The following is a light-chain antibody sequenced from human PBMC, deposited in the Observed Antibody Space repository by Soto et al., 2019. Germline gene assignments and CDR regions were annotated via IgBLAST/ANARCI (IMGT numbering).Light chain of an antibody. CDR1: SSNIENNY. J-gene: IGLJ2*01. CDR3: GTWDSSLSAGDVV. Sequence: QSVLTQPPSVSAAPGQKVTISCSGSSSNIENNYVSWYQQLPGTAPKLLIYDNNKRPSGIPDRFSGSKSGTSATLGITGLQTGDEADYDCGTWDSSLSAGDVVFGGGTKLTVL. V-gene: IGLV1-51*01. CDR2: DNN.